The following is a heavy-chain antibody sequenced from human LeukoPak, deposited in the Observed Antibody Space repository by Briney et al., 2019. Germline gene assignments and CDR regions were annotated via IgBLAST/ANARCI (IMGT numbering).Heavy chain of an antibody. D-gene: IGHD6-13*01. Sequence: SETLSLTCAVSGGSISSSSYYWGWIRQPPGKGLEWIGSLDYSGGSYYNPSRKSRVTISIDRSKNRFSLKLSSVTAAATAVSYCARDRQFSSWSPNDAFDIWGQGTMVTVSS. CDR1: GGSISSSSYY. CDR2: LDYSGGS. J-gene: IGHJ3*02. V-gene: IGHV4-39*07. CDR3: ARDRQFSSWSPNDAFDI.